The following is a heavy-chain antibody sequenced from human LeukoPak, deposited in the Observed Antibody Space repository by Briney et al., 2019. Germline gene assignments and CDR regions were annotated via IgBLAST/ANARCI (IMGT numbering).Heavy chain of an antibody. CDR1: GGSFSGYY. J-gene: IGHJ3*02. D-gene: IGHD4-17*01. Sequence: SETLSLTCAVYGGSFSGYYWSWIRQPPGKGLEWIGEINHSGSTNYNPSLKSRVTISVDTSKNQFSLKLSSVTAADTAVYYCARLRNYGVGRHAFDIWGQGTMVTVSS. CDR3: ARLRNYGVGRHAFDI. V-gene: IGHV4-34*01. CDR2: INHSGST.